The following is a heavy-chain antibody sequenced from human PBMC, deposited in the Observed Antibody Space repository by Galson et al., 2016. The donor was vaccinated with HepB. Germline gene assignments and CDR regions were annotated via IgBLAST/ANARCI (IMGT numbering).Heavy chain of an antibody. CDR3: ARSTRADRLAPLDAFDV. CDR1: GYTFTSYF. J-gene: IGHJ3*01. Sequence: SVKVSCKASGYTFTSYFMHWVRQAPGQGLEWMGMINPFGGSTSYAQKFQGTVTMTSDTSTTTVFMELSSLRSKDTAVYYCARSTRADRLAPLDAFDVWGQGTMVTVPS. CDR2: INPFGGST. V-gene: IGHV1-46*01.